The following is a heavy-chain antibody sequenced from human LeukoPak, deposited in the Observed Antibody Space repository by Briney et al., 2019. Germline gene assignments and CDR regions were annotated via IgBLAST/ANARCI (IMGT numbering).Heavy chain of an antibody. CDR1: GYTLTSYD. CDR3: ARGSVVVVPAANYNWFDP. Sequence: ASVKVSRKASGYTLTSYDINWVRQAPGQGLEWMGWINPDSGDTNYAQKFQGRVTMTRDTSISTAYMELSSLRSDDTAVYYCARGSVVVVPAANYNWFDPWGQGTLVTVSS. D-gene: IGHD2-2*01. CDR2: INPDSGDT. V-gene: IGHV1-2*02. J-gene: IGHJ5*02.